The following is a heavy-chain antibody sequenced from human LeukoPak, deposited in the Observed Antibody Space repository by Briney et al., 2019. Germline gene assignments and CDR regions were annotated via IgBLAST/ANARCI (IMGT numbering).Heavy chain of an antibody. CDR2: IYYSGST. CDR1: GGSISSYY. J-gene: IGHJ6*03. V-gene: IGHV4-59*12. Sequence: SETLSLTCTVSGGSISSYYWSWIRQPPGKGLEWIGYIYYSGSTYYNPSLKSRVTISVDTSKNQFSLKLSSVTAADTAVYYCARVVVGYMDVWGKGTTVTVSS. CDR3: ARVVVGYMDV. D-gene: IGHD2-15*01.